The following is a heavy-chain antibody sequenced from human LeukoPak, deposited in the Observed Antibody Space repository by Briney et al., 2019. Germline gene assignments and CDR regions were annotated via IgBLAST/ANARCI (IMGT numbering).Heavy chain of an antibody. V-gene: IGHV3-7*01. CDR2: IKQDGSEK. D-gene: IGHD3-10*01. CDR3: ARALGTMVRGVRNYGMDV. Sequence: GGSLRPSCAASGFTFSSYWMNWVRQAPGKGLEWVANIKQDGSEKYYVDSVKGRFTISRDNAKNSLYLQMNSLRAEDTAVYYCARALGTMVRGVRNYGMDVWGQGTTVTVSS. CDR1: GFTFSSYW. J-gene: IGHJ6*02.